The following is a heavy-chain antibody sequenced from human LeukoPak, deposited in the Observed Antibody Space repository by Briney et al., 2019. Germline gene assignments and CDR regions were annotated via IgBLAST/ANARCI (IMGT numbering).Heavy chain of an antibody. CDR3: ARGNDYYTMDV. V-gene: IGHV4-30-4*01. D-gene: IGHD4-11*01. J-gene: IGHJ6*02. CDR1: GDSISSGDYY. CDR2: IYNSGST. Sequence: SETLSLTCTVSGDSISSGDYYWSWIRQPPGKGLEWIGYIYNSGSTYNNPSLKSRGTIAVDRSKNQFSLKLSSVTAADTAVYYCARGNDYYTMDVWGQGTRSPSP.